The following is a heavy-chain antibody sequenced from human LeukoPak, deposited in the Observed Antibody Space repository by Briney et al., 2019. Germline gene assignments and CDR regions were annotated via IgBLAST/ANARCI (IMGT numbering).Heavy chain of an antibody. CDR3: RLAVTTKGYYYYGMDV. CDR1: GYTFTSYD. D-gene: IGHD4-17*01. V-gene: IGHV1-8*01. J-gene: IGHJ6*02. Sequence: ASVKVSCKASGYTFTSYDIHWVRQATGQGLEWMGWMNPNSGSTGYAQKFQGRVTLTRDTSISTAYMELSSLTSEDTAVYYCRLAVTTKGYYYYGMDVWGQGTTVTVSS. CDR2: MNPNSGST.